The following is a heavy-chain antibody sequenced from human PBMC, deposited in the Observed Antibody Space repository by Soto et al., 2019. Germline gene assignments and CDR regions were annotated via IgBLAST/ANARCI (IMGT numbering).Heavy chain of an antibody. J-gene: IGHJ4*02. Sequence: EVQVLESGGGLVQPGGSLRLSCAATGFTFSDFAMSWVRQAPGKGLEWVSRIYGGGNGPHYADSVKGRVTISRDNSKNTLYLQMTCLRAEDTAVYYCAKMEGMDPWAYSFDYWGQGTLVTVSS. V-gene: IGHV3-23*01. CDR2: IYGGGNGP. CDR1: GFTFSDFA. CDR3: AKMEGMDPWAYSFDY. D-gene: IGHD2-2*03.